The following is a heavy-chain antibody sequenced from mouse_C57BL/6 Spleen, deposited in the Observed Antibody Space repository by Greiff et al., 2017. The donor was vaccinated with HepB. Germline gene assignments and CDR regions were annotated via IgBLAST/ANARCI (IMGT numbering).Heavy chain of an antibody. Sequence: VQLQQPGAELVRPGSSVKLSCKASGYTFTSYWMHWVKQRPIQGLEWIGNIDPSDSETHYNQKFKDKATLTVDKSSSTAYMQLSSLTSEDSAVYVCSRERGDPYALDYWGQGTSVTVSS. CDR2: IDPSDSET. D-gene: IGHD3-3*01. CDR3: SRERGDPYALDY. V-gene: IGHV1-52*01. CDR1: GYTFTSYW. J-gene: IGHJ4*01.